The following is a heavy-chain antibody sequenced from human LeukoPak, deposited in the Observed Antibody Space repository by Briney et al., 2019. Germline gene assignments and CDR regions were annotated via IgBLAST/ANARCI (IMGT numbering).Heavy chain of an antibody. CDR3: AKLVAVAVRNY. V-gene: IGHV3-23*01. CDR1: GFTFSSCA. D-gene: IGHD6-19*01. J-gene: IGHJ4*02. CDR2: ISGSGGST. Sequence: GGSLRLSCAASGFTFSSCATSWVSQAPGKGLEWVSAISGSGGSTYYADSVKGRFTISRDNSKNTLYLQMNSLRAEDTAVYYCAKLVAVAVRNYWGQGTLVTVSS.